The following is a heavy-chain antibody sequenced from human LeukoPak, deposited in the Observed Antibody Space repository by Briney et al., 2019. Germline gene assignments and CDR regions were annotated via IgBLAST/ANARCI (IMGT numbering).Heavy chain of an antibody. V-gene: IGHV3-21*01. J-gene: IGHJ4*02. CDR2: ISSSSSHI. CDR3: ARVREWLLGELDY. D-gene: IGHD3-3*01. Sequence: PGGSLRLSCAVSGFTFSTYSMNWVRQAPGKGLEWVSSISSSSSHIYYADSVKGRFTISRDNAKNSLYLQMNSLRAEDTAVYYCARVREWLLGELDYWGQGTLVAVSS. CDR1: GFTFSTYS.